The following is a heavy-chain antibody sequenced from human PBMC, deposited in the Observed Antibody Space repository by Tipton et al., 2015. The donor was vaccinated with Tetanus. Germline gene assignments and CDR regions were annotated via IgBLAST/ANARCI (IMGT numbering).Heavy chain of an antibody. V-gene: IGHV4-30-4*01. CDR3: ARHLTYTYTSRYFDY. D-gene: IGHD5-18*01. Sequence: TLSLTCTVSGGSISSDAHYWSWIRQAPGKGLEWLGYISHSGTTNYNPSLMSRVTLSLDTARGQFSLKLTSVTAADTAVYYCARHLTYTYTSRYFDYWGLGTLVTVSS. CDR2: ISHSGTT. J-gene: IGHJ4*02. CDR1: GGSISSDAHY.